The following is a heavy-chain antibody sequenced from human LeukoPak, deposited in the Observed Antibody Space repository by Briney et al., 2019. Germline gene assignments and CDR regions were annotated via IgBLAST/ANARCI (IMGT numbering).Heavy chain of an antibody. J-gene: IGHJ4*02. CDR1: GFTFGDYA. V-gene: IGHV3-11*01. D-gene: IGHD3-22*01. Sequence: GGSLRLSCTASGFTFGDYAMSWVRQAPGKGLEWVSYISSSGSTIYYADSVKGRFTISRDNAKNSLYLQMNSLRAEDTAVYYCARAVHYYDSSVGYYWGQGTLVTVSS. CDR3: ARAVHYYDSSVGYY. CDR2: ISSSGSTI.